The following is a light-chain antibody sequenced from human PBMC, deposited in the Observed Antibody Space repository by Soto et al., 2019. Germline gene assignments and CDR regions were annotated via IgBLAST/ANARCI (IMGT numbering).Light chain of an antibody. CDR1: QSVLNRY. J-gene: IGKJ1*01. V-gene: IGKV3-20*01. CDR3: QQYGTSPRGT. Sequence: EIVLTQSPGTLSLSSGERASLSCRASQSVLNRYLAWYQQRAGQAPRLLIFDASTRAAGIPDRFSGSGSGKDFTLTITRLEPEDSAVYYCQQYGTSPRGTFGQGTKVEI. CDR2: DAS.